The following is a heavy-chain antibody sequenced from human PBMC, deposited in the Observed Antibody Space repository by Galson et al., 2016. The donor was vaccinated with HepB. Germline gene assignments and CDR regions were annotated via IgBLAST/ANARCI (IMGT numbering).Heavy chain of an antibody. J-gene: IGHJ4*02. CDR2: ISTSGGST. D-gene: IGHD4-11*01. Sequence: SLRLSCAASGFAFSAYGMTWVRQAPRKGLEWVAAISTSGGSTGYADSVRGRFTISRDDSKNRLYLQMNSLRAEDSALYYCAKGTTRVGDNWGQGILVTASS. V-gene: IGHV3-23*01. CDR3: AKGTTRVGDN. CDR1: GFAFSAYG.